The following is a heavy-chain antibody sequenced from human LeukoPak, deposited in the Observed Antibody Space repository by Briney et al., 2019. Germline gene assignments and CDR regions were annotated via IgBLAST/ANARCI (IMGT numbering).Heavy chain of an antibody. CDR1: GGTFSSYA. V-gene: IGHV1-69*04. CDR3: AFVVAATLNDY. Sequence: ASVKVSCKASGGTFSSYAISWVRQAPGQGLEWMGRIIPILGIANYAQKFQGRVTITADKSTSTAYMGLSSLRSEDTAVYYCAFVVAATLNDYWGQGTLVTVSS. J-gene: IGHJ4*02. CDR2: IIPILGIA. D-gene: IGHD2-15*01.